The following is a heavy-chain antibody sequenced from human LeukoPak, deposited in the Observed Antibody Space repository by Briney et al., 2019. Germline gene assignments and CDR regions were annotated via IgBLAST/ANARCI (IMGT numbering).Heavy chain of an antibody. Sequence: GGSLRLSCAASGFTFSDYYMSWIRQAPGKGLEWVSYISSSGSYTNYADSVKGRFTISRDNAKNSLYLQMNSLRAEDTAVYYCARPLTGDSVDYWGQGTLVTVSS. CDR2: ISSSGSYT. J-gene: IGHJ4*02. CDR1: GFTFSDYY. V-gene: IGHV3-11*06. D-gene: IGHD2-21*02. CDR3: ARPLTGDSVDY.